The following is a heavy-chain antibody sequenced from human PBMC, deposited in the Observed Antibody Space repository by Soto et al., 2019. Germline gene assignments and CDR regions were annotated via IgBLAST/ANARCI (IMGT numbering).Heavy chain of an antibody. J-gene: IGHJ4*02. D-gene: IGHD4-17*01. V-gene: IGHV5-51*01. CDR1: GYTFTIYC. CDR3: ARPADTVADHFDL. CDR2: IYPSDSDT. Sequence: PGESLKMSCEVSGYTFTIYCIGWVLQMPGKGLEWMGIIYPSDSDTRYSPSFQGQVTISADQSINTAYLQWDSLKASDTAIYYCARPADTVADHFDLWGQGTPVTVSS.